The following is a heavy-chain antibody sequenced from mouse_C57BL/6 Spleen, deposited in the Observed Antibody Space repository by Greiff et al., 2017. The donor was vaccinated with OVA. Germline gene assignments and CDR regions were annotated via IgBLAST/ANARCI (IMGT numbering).Heavy chain of an antibody. V-gene: IGHV1-76*01. CDR3: ALYDYDAYYFDY. CDR2: IYPGSGNT. D-gene: IGHD2-4*01. CDR1: GYTFTDYY. Sequence: VQLKQSGAELVRPGASVKLSCKASGYTFTDYYINWVKQRPGQGLEWIARIYPGSGNTYYNEKFKGKATLTAEKSSSTAYMQLSSLTSEDSAVYFCALYDYDAYYFDYWGQGTTLTVSS. J-gene: IGHJ2*01.